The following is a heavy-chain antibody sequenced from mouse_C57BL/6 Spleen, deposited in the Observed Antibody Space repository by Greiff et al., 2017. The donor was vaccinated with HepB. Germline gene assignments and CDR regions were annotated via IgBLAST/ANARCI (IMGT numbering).Heavy chain of an antibody. Sequence: EVQLQQSGPELVKPGASVKISCKASGYSFTDYNMNWVKQSNGKSLEWIGVINPNYGTTNYNQKFKGKATLTVDQSSSTAYMQLKSLTSEDSAVEEGEREEGEEEDAMDDWDQGTSVTVAS. CDR2: INPNYGTT. J-gene: IGHJ4*01. CDR3: EREEGEEEDAMDD. V-gene: IGHV1-39*01. CDR1: GYSFTDYN.